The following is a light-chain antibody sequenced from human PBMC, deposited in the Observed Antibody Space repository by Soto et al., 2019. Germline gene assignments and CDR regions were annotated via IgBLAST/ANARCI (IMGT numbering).Light chain of an antibody. V-gene: IGLV2-14*01. CDR3: SSYTSSDTPDV. CDR2: VNS. J-gene: IGLJ1*01. Sequence: QSALTQPASVSGSPGQSITISCTGTSSDLGDYKYVSWYQQHPDKAPKLIIFVNSNRPSGVSTRFSGSKSGNTASLTISGLQAEDEADYYCSSYTSSDTPDVFGTGTKVTVL. CDR1: SSDLGDYKY.